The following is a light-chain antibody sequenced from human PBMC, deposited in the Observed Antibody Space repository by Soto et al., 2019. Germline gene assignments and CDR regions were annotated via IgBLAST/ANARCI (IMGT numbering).Light chain of an antibody. V-gene: IGKV4-1*01. CDR1: QSVLYSSHNKNY. J-gene: IGKJ1*01. CDR2: WAS. Sequence: DIVMTQSPDALAVSLGERATTNCKSSQSVLYSSHNKNYLAWYQQKPGQPPKLLIYWASTRESGVPDRFSGSGSGKDFPLTISILQAEDVAGYYCQQYYSTPPTFGQGTKVEIK. CDR3: QQYYSTPPT.